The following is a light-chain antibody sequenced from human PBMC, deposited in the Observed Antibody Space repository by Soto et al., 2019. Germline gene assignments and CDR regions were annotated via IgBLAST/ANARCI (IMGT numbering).Light chain of an antibody. CDR1: SSDVGGYNY. Sequence: QSALTQPASVSGSPGQSITISCTGTSSDVGGYNYVSWYQQYPGKAPKLMVFNVINRPSGVSNRFSGSKSGNTASLTISGLQAEDEADYYCISYTNSDTYVFGTGP. V-gene: IGLV2-14*03. J-gene: IGLJ1*01. CDR3: ISYTNSDTYV. CDR2: NVI.